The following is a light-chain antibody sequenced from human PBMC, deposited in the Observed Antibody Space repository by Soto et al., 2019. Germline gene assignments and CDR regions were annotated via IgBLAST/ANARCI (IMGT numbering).Light chain of an antibody. CDR2: EVN. CDR3: LSFTTTSTHV. J-gene: IGLJ1*01. CDR1: SSDIGAYDY. V-gene: IGLV2-14*01. Sequence: ALTQPASLSGSPGQSITISCTGTSSDIGAYDYVSWFQQHPGKAPKLMISEVNNRPSGVSNRFSGSKSGNTAYLTISGLQVEDEAEYFCLSFTTTSTHVFGTGTKVTVL.